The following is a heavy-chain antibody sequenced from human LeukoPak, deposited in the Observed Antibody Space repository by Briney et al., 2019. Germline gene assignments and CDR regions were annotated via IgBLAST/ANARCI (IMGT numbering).Heavy chain of an antibody. V-gene: IGHV3-23*01. D-gene: IGHD2-2*01. J-gene: IGHJ1*01. Sequence: GGSLRLSCAASGFTFSSYAMSWVRQAPGKGLEWVSPISGGGGSTYYADSVKGRFTISRDNSKNTLYLQMNSLRAEDTAVYYCAKDERRTSEYCSGTSCLGDFQHWGQGTLVTVSS. CDR1: GFTFSSYA. CDR2: ISGGGGST. CDR3: AKDERRTSEYCSGTSCLGDFQH.